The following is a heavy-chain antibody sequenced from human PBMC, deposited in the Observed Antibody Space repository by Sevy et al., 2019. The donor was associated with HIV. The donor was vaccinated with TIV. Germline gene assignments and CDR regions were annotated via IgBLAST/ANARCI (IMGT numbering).Heavy chain of an antibody. D-gene: IGHD6-13*01. Sequence: GGSLRLSCAASGFTFFSHVMSWVRQAPGKGLEWVSGLSGSGGTTYYADSVKGRFSISRDNSKNKLYLQMGSLRIEDTSVYYCATGTTDSSISWVFDVWGQGTMVTVSS. CDR3: ATGTTDSSISWVFDV. CDR1: GFTFFSHV. CDR2: LSGSGGTT. J-gene: IGHJ3*01. V-gene: IGHV3-23*01.